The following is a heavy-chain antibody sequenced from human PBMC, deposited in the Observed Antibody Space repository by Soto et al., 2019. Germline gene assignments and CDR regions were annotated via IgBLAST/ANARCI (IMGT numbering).Heavy chain of an antibody. CDR3: AKDILGGRGYSYGYFDY. CDR2: ISGDGGST. D-gene: IGHD5-18*01. Sequence: GGSLRLSGAASGFTFDDYAMHWVRQAPGKGLEWVSLISGDGGSTYYADSGKGRFTISRDNSKNSLYLQMNSLRTEDTALYYCAKDILGGRGYSYGYFDYWGQGTLVTVSS. CDR1: GFTFDDYA. J-gene: IGHJ4*02. V-gene: IGHV3-43*02.